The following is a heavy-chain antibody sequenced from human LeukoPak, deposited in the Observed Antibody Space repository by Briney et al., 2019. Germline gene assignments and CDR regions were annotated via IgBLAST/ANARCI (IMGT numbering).Heavy chain of an antibody. CDR1: GGSFSGYY. D-gene: IGHD6-13*01. CDR3: ARGAASSWHDLYYYYGMDV. CDR2: INHSGST. Sequence: PSETLSLTCAVYGGSFSGYYWSWIRQPPGKGLEWIGEINHSGSTNYNPSLKSRVTISVDTSKNQFSLKLSSVTAADTAVYYCARGAASSWHDLYYYYGMDVWGQGTTVTVSS. J-gene: IGHJ6*02. V-gene: IGHV4-34*01.